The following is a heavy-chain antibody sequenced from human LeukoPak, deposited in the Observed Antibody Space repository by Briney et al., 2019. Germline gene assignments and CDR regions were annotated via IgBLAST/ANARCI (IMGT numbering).Heavy chain of an antibody. V-gene: IGHV3-74*01. Sequence: PGGSLRLSCAASGFTFSSYWMHWVRQAPGKGLVWVSRINSDGSSTSYADSVKGRFTISRDNSKNTLYLQMNSLRAEDTAVYYCAKEGEQWLAFDYWGQGTLVTVSS. D-gene: IGHD6-19*01. CDR2: INSDGSST. CDR1: GFTFSSYW. J-gene: IGHJ4*02. CDR3: AKEGEQWLAFDY.